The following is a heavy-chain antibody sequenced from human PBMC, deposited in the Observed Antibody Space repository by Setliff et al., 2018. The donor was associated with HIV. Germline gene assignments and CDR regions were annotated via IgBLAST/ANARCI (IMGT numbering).Heavy chain of an antibody. J-gene: IGHJ4*02. CDR3: ARDSGTVGADDY. Sequence: GGSLRLSCAASGFTFSRYAMTWVRQAPGKGLEWVAYISAGSSLIYYVESVKGRFTISRDNAKNSLYLQMNTLRTEDTAVYYCARDSGTVGADDYWGQGTLVTVS. CDR2: ISAGSSLI. D-gene: IGHD1-26*01. V-gene: IGHV3-48*01. CDR1: GFTFSRYA.